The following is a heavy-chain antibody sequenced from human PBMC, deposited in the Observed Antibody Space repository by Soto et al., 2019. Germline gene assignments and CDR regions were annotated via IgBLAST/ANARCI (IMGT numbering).Heavy chain of an antibody. CDR2: INPNTGAT. CDR3: ARGLTSVITPNWFDP. CDR1: GYTFNSYG. D-gene: IGHD3-22*01. J-gene: IGHJ5*02. V-gene: IGHV1-2*02. Sequence: ASVKVSCKASGYTFNSYGISWVRQAPGQGPEWMGWINPNTGATTYAQMFQGRVTMTRDTSISTAYMELSSLKSDDTAIYYCARGLTSVITPNWFDPWGPGTQVTVSS.